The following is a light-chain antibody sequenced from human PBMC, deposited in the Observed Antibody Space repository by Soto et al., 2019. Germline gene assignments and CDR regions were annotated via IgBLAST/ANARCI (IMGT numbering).Light chain of an antibody. CDR2: DAS. V-gene: IGKV3-20*01. J-gene: IGKJ4*01. CDR1: QTVRNNY. CDR3: QQFSSYPLT. Sequence: EVVWSRWSGTLSLYPGERATLSCRASQTVRNNYLAWYQQKPGQAPRLLIYDASSRATGIPDRFSGGGSGTDFTLTISRLEPEDFAVYYCQQFSSYPLTFGGGTKVDIK.